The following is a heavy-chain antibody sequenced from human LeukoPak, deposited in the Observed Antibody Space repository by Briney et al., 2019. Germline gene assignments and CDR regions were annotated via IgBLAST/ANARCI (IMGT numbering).Heavy chain of an antibody. CDR3: ARETRNYYDSSGYYCIDY. D-gene: IGHD3-22*01. V-gene: IGHV4-4*07. CDR1: GGSFSGYY. Sequence: SETLSLTCAVYGGSFSGYYWSWIRQPAGKGLEWIGRIYTSGSTNYNPSLKSRVTILVDTSKNQFSLKLSSVTAADTAVYYCARETRNYYDSSGYYCIDYWGQGTLVTVSS. J-gene: IGHJ4*02. CDR2: IYTSGST.